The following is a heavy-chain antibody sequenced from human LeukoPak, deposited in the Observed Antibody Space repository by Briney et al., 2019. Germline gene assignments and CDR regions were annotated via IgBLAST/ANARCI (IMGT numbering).Heavy chain of an antibody. CDR3: ARNENSGWGYFDY. CDR1: RFTFNSYA. J-gene: IGHJ4*02. V-gene: IGHV3-23*01. CDR2: IGGSNGIA. D-gene: IGHD5-12*01. Sequence: GGSLRLSCAASRFTFNSYAMSWVRQAPGKGLEWVSVIGGSNGIAFYVGSVKGRFTISRDNSKDTLYLQMNSLRAEDTAVYYCARNENSGWGYFDYWGQGTLVTVSS.